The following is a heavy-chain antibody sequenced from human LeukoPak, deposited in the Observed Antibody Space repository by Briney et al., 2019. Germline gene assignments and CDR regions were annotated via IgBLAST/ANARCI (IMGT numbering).Heavy chain of an antibody. D-gene: IGHD3-3*01. V-gene: IGHV1-18*01. CDR1: GYTFTSYG. CDR2: ISAYNGNT. Sequence: GASVKVSCKASGYTFTSYGISWVRQAPGQGLEWMGWISAYNGNTNYAQKLQGRVTMTTDTSTSTAYMELRSLRSDDTAVYYCARDERYYDFWSGYYIPYYWGQGTLVTVSS. J-gene: IGHJ4*02. CDR3: ARDERYYDFWSGYYIPYY.